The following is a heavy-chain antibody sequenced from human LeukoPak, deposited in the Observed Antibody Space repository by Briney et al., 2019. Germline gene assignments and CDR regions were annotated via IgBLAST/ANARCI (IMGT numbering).Heavy chain of an antibody. D-gene: IGHD3-10*01. Sequence: SETLSLTCTVSGDSISSGSHWGWLRQPPGKGLKWIGCISHSGTTYYNPSFKSRVAISVDTSKKHFSLNLNSVTAADTAVYYCARELLNYNPAGYWGQGTLVTVSS. V-gene: IGHV4-38-2*02. CDR3: ARELLNYNPAGY. CDR1: GDSISSGSH. CDR2: ISHSGTT. J-gene: IGHJ4*02.